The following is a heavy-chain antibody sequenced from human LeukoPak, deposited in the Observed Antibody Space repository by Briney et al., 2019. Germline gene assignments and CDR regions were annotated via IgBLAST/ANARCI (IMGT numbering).Heavy chain of an antibody. J-gene: IGHJ4*02. CDR1: GFTVSSNY. Sequence: PGGSLRLSCAASGFTVSSNYMTWVRQAPGKGLEWVSIIFRGGTTDYADSVKGRFTVSRDDSKNTVYLQMNSLRVEDTAVYYCARSPPLRYFDWPTYYFDYWGQGTLVTVSS. D-gene: IGHD3-9*01. CDR2: IFRGGTT. CDR3: ARSPPLRYFDWPTYYFDY. V-gene: IGHV3-66*01.